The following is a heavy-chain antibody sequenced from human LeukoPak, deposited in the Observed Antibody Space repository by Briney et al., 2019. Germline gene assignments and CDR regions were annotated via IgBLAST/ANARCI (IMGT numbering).Heavy chain of an antibody. V-gene: IGHV3-20*04. CDR3: ARDSEYSSSWYDAYGMDV. Sequence: PGGSLRLSCAASGFTFDDYGMSWVRQAPGKGLEWVSGINWNGGSTGYADSVKGRFTISRDNAKNSLYLQMNSLRAEDTAVYYCARDSEYSSSWYDAYGMDVWGQGTTVTVSS. D-gene: IGHD6-13*01. CDR2: INWNGGST. J-gene: IGHJ6*02. CDR1: GFTFDDYG.